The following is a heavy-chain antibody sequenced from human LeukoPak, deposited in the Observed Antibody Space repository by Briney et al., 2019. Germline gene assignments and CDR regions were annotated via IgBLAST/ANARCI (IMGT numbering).Heavy chain of an antibody. V-gene: IGHV3-23*01. CDR2: ISGSGGST. CDR3: AKDAPTPYSYDNSGYQDY. Sequence: GGSLRLSCAASGFTFSSYAMSWVRQAPGKGLEWVSAISGSGGSTYYADSVKGRFTISRDKSKNTLYLQMNSLRAEDTAVDCCAKDAPTPYSYDNSGYQDYWGQGTLVTVSS. D-gene: IGHD3-22*01. CDR1: GFTFSSYA. J-gene: IGHJ4*02.